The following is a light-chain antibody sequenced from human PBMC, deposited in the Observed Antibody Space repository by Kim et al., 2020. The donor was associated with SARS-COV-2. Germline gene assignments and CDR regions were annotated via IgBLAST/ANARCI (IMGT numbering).Light chain of an antibody. J-gene: IGLJ1*01. CDR1: SSDVGSYSL. V-gene: IGLV2-23*01. CDR2: EGS. CDR3: CSYAGSSTYV. Sequence: SITSSCTGTSSDVGSYSLVSWYQQHPGKAPKLMIYEGSKRPSGVSNRFSGSKSGNTASLTISGLHAEDEADYYCCSYAGSSTYVFGTGTKITVL.